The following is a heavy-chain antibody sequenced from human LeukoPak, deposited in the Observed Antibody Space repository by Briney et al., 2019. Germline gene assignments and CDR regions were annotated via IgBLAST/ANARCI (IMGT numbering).Heavy chain of an antibody. D-gene: IGHD3-22*01. Sequence: QSGGSLRLSCAASGFTFSSYWMSWVRQAPGKGLEWVANIKQDGSEKYYVDSVKGRFTISRDNAKNSLYLQMNSLRAEDTAVYYCARESGDYYYDSSGYPDYWGQGTLVTVSS. CDR1: GFTFSSYW. CDR3: ARESGDYYYDSSGYPDY. V-gene: IGHV3-7*03. CDR2: IKQDGSEK. J-gene: IGHJ4*02.